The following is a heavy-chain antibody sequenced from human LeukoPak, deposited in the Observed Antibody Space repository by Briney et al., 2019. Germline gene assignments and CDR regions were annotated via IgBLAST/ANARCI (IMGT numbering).Heavy chain of an antibody. CDR1: GYSFTSYW. J-gene: IGHJ4*02. Sequence: GESLKISCKGSGYSFTSYWIGWVRQMPGKGLEWMGIIYPGDSDTRYSPSFQGQVTISADKSISTAYLQWSSLKASDTAMYYCARLVTGSSSWGNFDYWGQGTLATVSS. CDR2: IYPGDSDT. V-gene: IGHV5-51*01. D-gene: IGHD6-6*01. CDR3: ARLVTGSSSWGNFDY.